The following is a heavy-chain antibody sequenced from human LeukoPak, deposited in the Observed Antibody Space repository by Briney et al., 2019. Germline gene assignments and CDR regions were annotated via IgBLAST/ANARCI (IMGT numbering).Heavy chain of an antibody. J-gene: IGHJ3*02. CDR3: ARVVSYSSSWYGLDAFDI. CDR1: GGSFSGYY. CDR2: IINSGST. D-gene: IGHD6-13*01. Sequence: PSETLSLTCAVYGGSFSGYYWSWIRQPPGKGLEWIGEIINSGSTNYNPSLKSRVTISVDTSKNQFSLKLSSVTAADTAVYYCARVVSYSSSWYGLDAFDIWGQGTMVTVSP. V-gene: IGHV4-34*12.